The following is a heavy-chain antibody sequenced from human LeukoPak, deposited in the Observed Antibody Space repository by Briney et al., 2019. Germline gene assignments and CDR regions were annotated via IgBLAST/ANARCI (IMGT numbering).Heavy chain of an antibody. CDR1: GSTFTKYW. Sequence: GASLQISCECSGSTFTKYWIGWVRQLPGKGLEWMGIIHPGDSHTCYSPSFHRQVTISADKSISMAYLQWSSLKASDTAMYFCARQPGMTAKSWYFDLWGRGTLVTVSS. CDR3: ARQPGMTAKSWYFDL. CDR2: IHPGDSHT. J-gene: IGHJ2*01. D-gene: IGHD2-2*01. V-gene: IGHV5-51*01.